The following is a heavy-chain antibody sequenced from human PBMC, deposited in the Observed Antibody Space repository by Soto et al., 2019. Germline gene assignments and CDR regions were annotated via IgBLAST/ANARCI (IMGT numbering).Heavy chain of an antibody. D-gene: IGHD6-13*01. V-gene: IGHV3-23*01. CDR2: ISGTGGIT. CDR3: AKWDATVLVTRYGMDV. CDR1: GLMFSNYA. J-gene: IGHJ6*02. Sequence: EVQLLESGGDMVQPGGSLRLSCAASGLMFSNYAMSWVRQAPGQGLEWVSGISGTGGITYDADSVKGRFTISRDNSKNTLYLEMNRLGAEDTARYYCAKWDATVLVTRYGMDVWGQGTTVTVSS.